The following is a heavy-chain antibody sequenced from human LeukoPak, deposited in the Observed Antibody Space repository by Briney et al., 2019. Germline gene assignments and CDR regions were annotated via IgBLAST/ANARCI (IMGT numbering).Heavy chain of an antibody. J-gene: IGHJ6*03. CDR1: GYTFTSYG. Sequence: ASVKVSCKASGYTFTSYGISWVRQAPGQGLEWMGWISTYNGNTNYAQKLQGRVTMTPDTSTSTAHMDLRSLRSDDTAVYYCARDLHRVVVRGVPHYYYYMDVWGKGTTVTISS. CDR3: ARDLHRVVVRGVPHYYYYMDV. CDR2: ISTYNGNT. V-gene: IGHV1-18*01. D-gene: IGHD3-10*01.